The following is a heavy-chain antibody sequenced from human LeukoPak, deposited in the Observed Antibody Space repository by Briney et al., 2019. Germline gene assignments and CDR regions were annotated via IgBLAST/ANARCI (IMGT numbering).Heavy chain of an antibody. CDR1: GGTFSSYA. CDR2: IVPIFGTA. D-gene: IGHD5-12*01. CDR3: ARAPKVATIWGLVLDY. J-gene: IGHJ4*02. Sequence: SVKVSCKASGGTFSSYAISWVRQAPGQGLEWMGRIVPIFGTANYAQKFQGRVTITTDESTSTAYMELSSLRAEDTAVYYCARAPKVATIWGLVLDYWGQGTLVTVSS. V-gene: IGHV1-69*05.